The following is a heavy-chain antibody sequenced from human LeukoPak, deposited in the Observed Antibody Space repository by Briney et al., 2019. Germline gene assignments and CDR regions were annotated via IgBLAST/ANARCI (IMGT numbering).Heavy chain of an antibody. CDR2: MNPNSGNT. V-gene: IGHV1-8*01. CDR1: GYTFTSYD. Sequence: GASVKVSCKASGYTFTSYDINWVRQATGQGLEWMGRMNPNSGNTGYAQKFQGRVTMTRNTSISTAYMELSSLRSEDTAVYYCARGIGSTTVTTLEYYFDYWGQGTLVTVSS. CDR3: ARGIGSTTVTTLEYYFDY. J-gene: IGHJ4*02. D-gene: IGHD4-17*01.